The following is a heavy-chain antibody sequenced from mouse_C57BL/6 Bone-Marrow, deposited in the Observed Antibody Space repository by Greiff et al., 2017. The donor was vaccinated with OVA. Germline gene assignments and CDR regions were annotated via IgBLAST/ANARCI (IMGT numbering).Heavy chain of an antibody. V-gene: IGHV1-18*01. CDR1: GYTFTDYN. CDR3: ARKVFSNWDVDY. J-gene: IGHJ2*01. Sequence: EVKLVESGPELVKPGASVKIPCKASGYTFTDYNMDWVKQSHGKSLEWIGDINPNNGGTIYNQKFKGKATLTVDKSSSTAYMELRSLTSEDTAVYYCARKVFSNWDVDYWGQGTTLTVSS. D-gene: IGHD4-1*01. CDR2: INPNNGGT.